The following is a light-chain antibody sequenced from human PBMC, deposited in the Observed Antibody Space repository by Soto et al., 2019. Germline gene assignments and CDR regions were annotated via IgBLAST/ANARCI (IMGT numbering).Light chain of an antibody. Sequence: QSALTQPASVSGPPGQSITISCTGTSNDIGANDYVSWYQHHPGQAPKILIYEAANRPSGVSHRFSGSKSGNTASLTISGLQAEDEADYFCTSYASTSTLVFGGGTKLTVL. CDR2: EAA. CDR1: SNDIGANDY. J-gene: IGLJ2*01. CDR3: TSYASTSTLV. V-gene: IGLV2-14*01.